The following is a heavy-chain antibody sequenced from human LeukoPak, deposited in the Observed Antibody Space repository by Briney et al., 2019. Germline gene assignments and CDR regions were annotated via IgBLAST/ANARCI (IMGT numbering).Heavy chain of an antibody. V-gene: IGHV3-30*18. CDR3: AKDDTYSSGWKIDY. Sequence: GSLRLSCAASGFTFSTYGMHWVRQAPGKGLEWVAVISYDGSNKYYADSVKGRFTISRDNSKNTLYLQMNSLRAEDTAVYYCAKDDTYSSGWKIDYWGQGTLVTVSS. CDR2: ISYDGSNK. D-gene: IGHD6-19*01. J-gene: IGHJ4*02. CDR1: GFTFSTYG.